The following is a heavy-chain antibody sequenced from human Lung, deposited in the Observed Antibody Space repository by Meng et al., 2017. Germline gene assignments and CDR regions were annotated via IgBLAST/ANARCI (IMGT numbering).Heavy chain of an antibody. J-gene: IGHJ4*02. CDR3: ARRGLWLDPQNFDY. D-gene: IGHD6-19*01. CDR2: IYHSGST. CDR1: VGAISSSNW. V-gene: IGHV4-4*02. Sequence: QVRVAGAGSGLVKPSGTVSPPCADCVGAISSSNWWSWVRQPPGKGLEWIGEIYHSGSTNYNPSLKSRVTISVDKSKNQFSLKLSSVTAADTAVYYCARRGLWLDPQNFDYWGQGTLVTVSS.